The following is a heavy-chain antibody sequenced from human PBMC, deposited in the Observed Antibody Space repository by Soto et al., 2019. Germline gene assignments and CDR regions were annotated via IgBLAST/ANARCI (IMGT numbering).Heavy chain of an antibody. CDR2: MSGNGGSA. V-gene: IGHV3-23*01. CDR1: GFTFSSYA. Sequence: EVQLLESGGGLVQPGGSLRLSCAASGFTFSSYAMSWVRQAPGKGLEWVSGMSGNGGSAYYAHSGKGRFTISRDNSKKTLYLQMNSMIAKDTALYYCAKGPIFGVENIYDYWGQGTLVTVSS. J-gene: IGHJ4*02. D-gene: IGHD3-3*01. CDR3: AKGPIFGVENIYDY.